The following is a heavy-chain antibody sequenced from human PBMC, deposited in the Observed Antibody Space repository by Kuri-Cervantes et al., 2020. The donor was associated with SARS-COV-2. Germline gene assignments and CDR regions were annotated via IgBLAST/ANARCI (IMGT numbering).Heavy chain of an antibody. CDR3: AGGGADY. D-gene: IGHD1-26*01. J-gene: IGHJ4*02. Sequence: GESLKISCTASGFTFSSYDMHWVRQATGKGLEWVSAIGTAGDTYYPGSVKGRFTISRENAKNSLYLQMNSLRAGDTAVYYCAGGGADYWGQGTLVTVSS. CDR2: IGTAGDT. V-gene: IGHV3-13*01. CDR1: GFTFSSYD.